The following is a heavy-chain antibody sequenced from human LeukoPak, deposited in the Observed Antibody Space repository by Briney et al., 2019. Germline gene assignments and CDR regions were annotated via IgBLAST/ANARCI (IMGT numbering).Heavy chain of an antibody. D-gene: IGHD4-17*01. V-gene: IGHV3-23*01. CDR3: AKDRADNGDRLRFDP. J-gene: IGHJ5*02. CDR2: ISGAGGRT. CDR1: GFILSTYA. Sequence: GGSLRLSCAASGFILSTYAMSWVRQAPGKGPEWVSAISGAGGRTYYADSVKGRFTISRDNSKNTLYLQMDSLRAEDTAVYYCAKDRADNGDRLRFDPWGQGTLVTVSS.